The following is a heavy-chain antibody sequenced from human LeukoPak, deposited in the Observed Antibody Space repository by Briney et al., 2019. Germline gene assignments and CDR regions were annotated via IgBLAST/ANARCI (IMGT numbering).Heavy chain of an antibody. V-gene: IGHV3-30*04. D-gene: IGHD4-17*01. CDR3: ARGDLTTVTLLDY. CDR1: GFTFSSYA. J-gene: IGHJ4*02. Sequence: GGSLRLSCAASGFTFSSYAMHWVRQAPGKGLEWVAVISYDGSNKYYADSVKGRFTISRDSSKNTLYLQMNSLRAEDTAVYYCARGDLTTVTLLDYWGQGTLVTVSS. CDR2: ISYDGSNK.